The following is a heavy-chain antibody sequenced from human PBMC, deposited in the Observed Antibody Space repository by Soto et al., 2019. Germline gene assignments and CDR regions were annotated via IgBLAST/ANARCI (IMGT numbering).Heavy chain of an antibody. CDR3: SRGYCTATICDPWFDP. V-gene: IGHV5-51*01. Sequence: GASVKISCQGCGYAFSSYWSAWVRQMPGKGLEWMGIIYPGDSDTRYSPSFQGQVTISVDKSITTAYLQWSSLKASDTAMYYCSRGYCTATICDPWFDPWGQGTLVTVSS. J-gene: IGHJ5*02. CDR2: IYPGDSDT. D-gene: IGHD2-8*02. CDR1: GYAFSSYW.